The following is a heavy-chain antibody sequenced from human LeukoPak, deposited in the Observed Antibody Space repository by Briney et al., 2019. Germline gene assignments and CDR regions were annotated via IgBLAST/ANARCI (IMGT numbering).Heavy chain of an antibody. J-gene: IGHJ6*03. V-gene: IGHV3-7*01. D-gene: IGHD3-10*01. CDR1: GFTFSSSW. CDR2: IKQDGSEK. Sequence: GGSLRLSCAASGFTFSSSWMSWVRRAPGKGREWVANIKQDGSEKYYVDSVKGRFTISRDNAKNSLYLQMNSLRAEDTAVYYCARGGMVRGAAADYYYYMDVWGKGTTVTVSS. CDR3: ARGGMVRGAAADYYYYMDV.